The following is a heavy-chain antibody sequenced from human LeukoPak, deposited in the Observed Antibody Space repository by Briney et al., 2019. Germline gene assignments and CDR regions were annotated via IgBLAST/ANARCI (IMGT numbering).Heavy chain of an antibody. V-gene: IGHV4-34*01. CDR1: GGSFSGYY. D-gene: IGHD6-25*01. CDR3: ARLYSSDAYNWFDP. CDR2: INHSGST. J-gene: IGHJ5*02. Sequence: PSETLSLTCAVYGGSFSGYYWRWIRQPPGKGLEWIGEINHSGSTNYNPSLKSRVTISVDTSKNQFSLKLSSVTAADTAVYYCARLYSSDAYNWFDPWGQGTLVTVSS.